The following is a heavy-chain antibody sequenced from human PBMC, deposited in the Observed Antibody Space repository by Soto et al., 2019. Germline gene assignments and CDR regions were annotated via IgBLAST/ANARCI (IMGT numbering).Heavy chain of an antibody. D-gene: IGHD4-17*01. Sequence: GASVKVSCKASGYTFTSYGISWVRQAPGQGLEWMGWISAYNGNTNYAQKLQGRVTMTTDTSTSTAYMELRSLRSDDTAVYYCARVWGYYGDNSFDYWGQGTLVTVSS. CDR1: GYTFTSYG. CDR3: ARVWGYYGDNSFDY. V-gene: IGHV1-18*01. CDR2: ISAYNGNT. J-gene: IGHJ4*02.